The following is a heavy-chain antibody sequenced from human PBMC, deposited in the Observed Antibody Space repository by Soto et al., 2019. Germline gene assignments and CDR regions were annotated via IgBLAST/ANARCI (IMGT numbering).Heavy chain of an antibody. CDR2: ISYDGSNK. J-gene: IGHJ4*02. V-gene: IGHV3-30-3*01. Sequence: QVQLVESGGGVVQPGRSLRLSCVASGFTFSSYAMHWVRQAPGKGLEWVAVISYDGSNKYYADSVKGRFTISRDNSKNTLYLQMNSLRAEDTAVYYCARTGYYYDSSGYLDYWGQGTLVTVSS. CDR1: GFTFSSYA. D-gene: IGHD3-22*01. CDR3: ARTGYYYDSSGYLDY.